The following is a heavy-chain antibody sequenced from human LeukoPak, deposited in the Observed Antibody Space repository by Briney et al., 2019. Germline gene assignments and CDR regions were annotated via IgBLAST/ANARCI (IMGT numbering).Heavy chain of an antibody. CDR1: GYTFTSYD. CDR3: ARGNYYDSSGYYWYYYGMDV. CDR2: MNPNSGNT. D-gene: IGHD3-22*01. Sequence: ASVKVSCKASGYTFTSYDINWVRQATGQGLEWMGWMNPNSGNTGYAQKFQGRVTMTRNTSISTAYMELSSLRSEDTAVYYCARGNYYDSSGYYWYYYGMDVWGQGTTVTVSS. V-gene: IGHV1-8*01. J-gene: IGHJ6*02.